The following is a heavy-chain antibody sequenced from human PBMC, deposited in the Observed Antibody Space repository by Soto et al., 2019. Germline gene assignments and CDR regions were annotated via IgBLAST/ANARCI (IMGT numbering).Heavy chain of an antibody. V-gene: IGHV4-34*02. CDR2: VNHSGST. CDR3: AREFSVGATTFDY. Sequence: QRQLQQWGAGLLKPSETLSLTCAFSGGSFSGYLWTWIRQPPGKGLEWIGEVNHSGSTNHNPSLTSRLTISVDMSKNQVSLTLTSVTAADPAVYYCAREFSVGATTFDYWGQGTLVTVSS. J-gene: IGHJ4*02. D-gene: IGHD1-26*01. CDR1: GGSFSGYL.